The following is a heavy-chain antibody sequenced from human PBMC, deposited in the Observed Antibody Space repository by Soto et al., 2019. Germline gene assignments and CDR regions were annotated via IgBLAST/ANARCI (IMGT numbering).Heavy chain of an antibody. CDR3: ARGLFGQQWLVGFDT. CDR2: TIPMFATA. J-gene: IGHJ4*02. Sequence: SVKVSCKASGGSFSNYIFSWVRQAPGQGLEWMGGTIPMFATAQYAQKLQGRVTITADESTSTVYMDLTSLRSDDTAVYYCARGLFGQQWLVGFDTWGQGTLVTVSS. D-gene: IGHD6-19*01. V-gene: IGHV1-69*13. CDR1: GGSFSNYI.